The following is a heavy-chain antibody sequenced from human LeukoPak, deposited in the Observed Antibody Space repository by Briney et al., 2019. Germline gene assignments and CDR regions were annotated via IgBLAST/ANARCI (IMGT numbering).Heavy chain of an antibody. Sequence: GGSLRLSCAASGFTFSSCGMSWVRQAPGKGLEWVSAISGSGGSTYYADSVKGRFTISRDNSKNTLYLQMNSLRAEDTAVYYCAKASMVRGVIITFFDYWGQGTLVTVSS. CDR2: ISGSGGST. CDR1: GFTFSSCG. V-gene: IGHV3-23*01. D-gene: IGHD3-10*01. CDR3: AKASMVRGVIITFFDY. J-gene: IGHJ4*02.